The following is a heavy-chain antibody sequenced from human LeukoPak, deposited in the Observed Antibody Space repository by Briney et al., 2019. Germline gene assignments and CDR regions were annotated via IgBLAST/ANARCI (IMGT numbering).Heavy chain of an antibody. CDR1: GFTFSSYS. Sequence: GGSLRLSCAASGFTFSSYSMNWVRQAPGKGLEWVSYICSSSSTIYYADSVKGRFTISRDNAKNSLYLQMNSLRAEDTAVYYCARDPDSSGPFIWGQGTMVTVSS. D-gene: IGHD3-22*01. V-gene: IGHV3-48*04. CDR2: ICSSSSTI. J-gene: IGHJ3*02. CDR3: ARDPDSSGPFI.